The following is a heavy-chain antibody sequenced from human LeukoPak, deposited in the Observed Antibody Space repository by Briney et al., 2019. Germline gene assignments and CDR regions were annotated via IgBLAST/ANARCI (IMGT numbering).Heavy chain of an antibody. D-gene: IGHD3-22*01. CDR2: ISSSSSYI. Sequence: GGSLRLSCAASGFTFSSYSMNWVRQAPGKGLEWVSSISSSSSYIYYADSVKGRFTISRDNAKNSLYLQMNSLRAEDTAVYYCASVKGGYDSSGYFQHWGQGTLVTVSS. J-gene: IGHJ1*01. CDR3: ASVKGGYDSSGYFQH. CDR1: GFTFSSYS. V-gene: IGHV3-21*04.